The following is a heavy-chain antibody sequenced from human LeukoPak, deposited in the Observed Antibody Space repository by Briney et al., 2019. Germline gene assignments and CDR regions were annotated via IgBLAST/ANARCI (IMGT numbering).Heavy chain of an antibody. J-gene: IGHJ6*03. CDR1: GGSISSYY. CDR2: IYTSGST. Sequence: PSETLSLTCTVSGGSISSYYWSWIRQPAGKGLEWIGRIYTSGSTNYNPSLKSRVTMSVDTSKNQFSLKLSSVTAADTAVYYCARGQLWPSTGDYYYYYMDVWGKGTTVTVSS. V-gene: IGHV4-4*07. D-gene: IGHD5-18*01. CDR3: ARGQLWPSTGDYYYYYMDV.